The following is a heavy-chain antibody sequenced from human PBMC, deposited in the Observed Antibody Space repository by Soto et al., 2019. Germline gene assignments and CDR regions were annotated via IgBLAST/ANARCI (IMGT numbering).Heavy chain of an antibody. D-gene: IGHD6-25*01. Sequence: GGSLRLSCAASGFTFSSYSMSWVRQAPGKGLEWVSDIDSNGGSTHYADSVQGRFIISRDNGKNTLYLQMNSLKVEDTAVYYCVGDTAARRLYGYWGQGTLVTVSS. CDR1: GFTFSSYS. CDR3: VGDTAARRLYGY. V-gene: IGHV3-48*01. J-gene: IGHJ4*02. CDR2: IDSNGGST.